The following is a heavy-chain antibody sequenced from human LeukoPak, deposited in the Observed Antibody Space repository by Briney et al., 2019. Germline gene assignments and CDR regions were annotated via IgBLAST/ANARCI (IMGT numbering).Heavy chain of an antibody. V-gene: IGHV4-34*10. CDR1: GGSFSGYY. CDR2: INHSGST. CDR3: ARYVPVKTGTTRSSFDF. D-gene: IGHD1-1*01. J-gene: IGHJ4*02. Sequence: SETLSLTCAAYGGSFSGYYWSWIRQPPGKGLEWIGEINHSGSTNYNPSLKSRISMSIDTSKSQFSLNLRSVTAADTAVYYCARYVPVKTGTTRSSFDFWGQGTLVTVSS.